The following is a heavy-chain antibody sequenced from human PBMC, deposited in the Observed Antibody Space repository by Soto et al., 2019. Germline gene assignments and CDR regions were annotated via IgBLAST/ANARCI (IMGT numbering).Heavy chain of an antibody. Sequence: QVQLVQSGAEVKKPGSAVKVSCQDSGVTFSTYSMFWVRQAPGQGLEWMGRIIPMLGISNYAQKFQGRVTISADKSTGTAYMELSSLRSEDTALYYGTIGSWSGEVFDIWGQGTMVTVSS. CDR3: TIGSWSGEVFDI. V-gene: IGHV1-69*02. J-gene: IGHJ3*02. CDR2: IIPMLGIS. D-gene: IGHD2-21*01. CDR1: GVTFSTYS.